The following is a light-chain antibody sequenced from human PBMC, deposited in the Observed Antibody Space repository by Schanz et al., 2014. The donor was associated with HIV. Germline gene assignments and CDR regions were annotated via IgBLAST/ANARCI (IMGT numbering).Light chain of an antibody. J-gene: IGKJ5*01. CDR1: QSVSTD. CDR2: GAS. Sequence: EIVMTQSPATLSVSPGERATLSCRASQSVSTDLAWYQHKPGQSPRLLIYGASTRATGVPARFSGSGSGTQFTLTISRVEPEDFAVYYCQQYGSSPSRITFGQGTRLDIK. V-gene: IGKV3-20*01. CDR3: QQYGSSPSRIT.